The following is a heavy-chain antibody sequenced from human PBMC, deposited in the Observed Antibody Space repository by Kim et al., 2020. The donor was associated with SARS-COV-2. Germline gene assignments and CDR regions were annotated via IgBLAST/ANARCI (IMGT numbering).Heavy chain of an antibody. D-gene: IGHD6-13*01. Sequence: ASVKVSCKASGYTFTSYAMHWVRQAPGQRLEWMGWINAGNGNTKYSQKFQGRVTITRDTSASTAYMELSSLRSEDTAVYYCARAYSSSWNWYFDLWGRGTLVTVSS. CDR1: GYTFTSYA. CDR3: ARAYSSSWNWYFDL. J-gene: IGHJ2*01. CDR2: INAGNGNT. V-gene: IGHV1-3*01.